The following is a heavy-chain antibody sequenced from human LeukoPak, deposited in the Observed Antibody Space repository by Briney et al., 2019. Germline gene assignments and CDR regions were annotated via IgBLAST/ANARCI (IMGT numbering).Heavy chain of an antibody. CDR1: GYTFTGYY. CDR3: ARDPPYSSSRRRGWFDP. D-gene: IGHD6-13*01. CDR2: INPNSGGT. Sequence: ASVKVSCKASGYTFTGYYMHWMRQAPGQGLEWMGWINPNSGGTNYAQKFQGRVTMTRDTSISTAYMELSRLRSDDTAVYYCARDPPYSSSRRRGWFDPWGQGTLVTVSS. J-gene: IGHJ5*02. V-gene: IGHV1-2*02.